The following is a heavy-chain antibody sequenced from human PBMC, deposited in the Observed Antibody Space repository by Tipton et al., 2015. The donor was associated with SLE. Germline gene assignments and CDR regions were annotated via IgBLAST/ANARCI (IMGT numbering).Heavy chain of an antibody. Sequence: TLSLTCIVSGGSMTNYYWSWIRQPPGKGLEWIGYIYYSGSTNYNPSLMSRVTISVDTSKNQFSLKLSSVTAADTAVYYCARKRNGMGIWGQGTMVTVSS. V-gene: IGHV4-59*12. CDR1: GGSMTNYY. CDR3: ARKRNGMGI. D-gene: IGHD5-24*01. CDR2: IYYSGST. J-gene: IGHJ3*02.